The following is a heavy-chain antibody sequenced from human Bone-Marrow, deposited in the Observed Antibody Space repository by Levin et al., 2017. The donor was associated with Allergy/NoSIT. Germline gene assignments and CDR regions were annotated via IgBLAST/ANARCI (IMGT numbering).Heavy chain of an antibody. CDR1: GFTFRSYG. D-gene: IGHD3-22*01. V-gene: IGHV3-30*03. CDR3: AREAQRNYDNDTSGYSGAFAY. J-gene: IGHJ4*02. Sequence: GESLKISCAASGFTFRSYGMHWVRQAPGKGLEWVAVISYDGSDKSYADSVKGRFTISRDNSKKTLYLQMNSLRPEDTAVYYCAREAQRNYDNDTSGYSGAFAYWGQGTLVTVSS. CDR2: ISYDGSDK.